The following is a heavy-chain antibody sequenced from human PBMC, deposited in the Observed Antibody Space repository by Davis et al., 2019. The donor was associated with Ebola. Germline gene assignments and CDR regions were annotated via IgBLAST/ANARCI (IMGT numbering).Heavy chain of an antibody. V-gene: IGHV3-23*01. Sequence: PGGSLRLSCAASGFTLSTYGITWVRQAPGQGLEWVSGMSGSGGSTFYADSVKGRFTISRDDSKNTLYLQMNSLRAEDTAVYYCAKWDGYGDYWGQGTLVTVSS. CDR2: MSGSGGST. D-gene: IGHD5-24*01. CDR3: AKWDGYGDY. CDR1: GFTLSTYG. J-gene: IGHJ4*02.